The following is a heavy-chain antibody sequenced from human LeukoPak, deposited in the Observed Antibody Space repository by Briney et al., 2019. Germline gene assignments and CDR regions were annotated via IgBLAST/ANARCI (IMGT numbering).Heavy chain of an antibody. CDR2: IQYDGSNK. Sequence: PGGSLRLSCAASGFTFSSYGMHWVRQAPGKGLEWVAFIQYDGSNKYYADSVKGRFTISRDNSKNTLYLQMNSLRAEDTAVYYCAKGTYSSSSDWGQGTLVTVSS. J-gene: IGHJ4*02. V-gene: IGHV3-30*02. CDR3: AKGTYSSSSD. CDR1: GFTFSSYG. D-gene: IGHD6-6*01.